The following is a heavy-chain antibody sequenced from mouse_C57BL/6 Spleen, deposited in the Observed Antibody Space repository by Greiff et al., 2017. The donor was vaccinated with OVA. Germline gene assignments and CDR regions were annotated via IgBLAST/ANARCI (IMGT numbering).Heavy chain of an antibody. D-gene: IGHD3-1*01. CDR1: GYTFTSYW. J-gene: IGHJ2*01. V-gene: IGHV1-61*01. CDR2: IYPSDSET. Sequence: VPLQQPWAELVWPWSSVKLSRQAFGYTFTSYWMDWVKQRPGQGLEWIGNIYPSDSETHYNQKFKDKATLTVDKSSSTAYMQLSSLTSEDSAVYYCARGLDYFDYWGQGTTLTVSS. CDR3: ARGLDYFDY.